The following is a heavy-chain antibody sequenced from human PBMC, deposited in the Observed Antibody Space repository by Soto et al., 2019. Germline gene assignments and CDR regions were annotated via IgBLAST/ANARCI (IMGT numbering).Heavy chain of an antibody. CDR2: ISYSGNT. D-gene: IGHD2-15*01. V-gene: IGHV4-59*01. Sequence: ASETLSLTCTVSGGSIISGYWSWIRQPPGKGLEWIGSISYSGNTNYNPSLKSRVTMSVDTPRNQFSLRLSSVTTADTAIYYCAGLRGYAGSPIDYWGQGTLVTVSS. J-gene: IGHJ4*02. CDR3: AGLRGYAGSPIDY. CDR1: GGSIISGY.